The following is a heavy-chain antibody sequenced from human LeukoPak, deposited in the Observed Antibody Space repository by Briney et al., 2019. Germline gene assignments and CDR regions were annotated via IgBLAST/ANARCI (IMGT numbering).Heavy chain of an antibody. CDR2: IKQDGSEK. V-gene: IGHV3-7*01. CDR1: GFTFSSYW. J-gene: IGHJ4*02. CDR3: AREVRYSGYEWLFDY. Sequence: GGSLRLSCAASGFTFSSYWISWVRQAPGKGLEWVANIKQDGSEKYYVDSVKGRFTISRDNAKDSLYLQMNSLRAEDTAVYYCAREVRYSGYEWLFDYWGQGTLVTVSS. D-gene: IGHD5-12*01.